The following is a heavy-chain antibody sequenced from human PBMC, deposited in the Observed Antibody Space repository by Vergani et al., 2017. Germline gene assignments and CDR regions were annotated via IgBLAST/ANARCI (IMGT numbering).Heavy chain of an antibody. Sequence: QVQLQESGPGLVKPSETLSLTCTVSGGSISSYYWSWIRQPPGKGLEWIGYIYYSGSTNYNPSLKSRVTISVDTSKNQFSLKLSSVTAADTAVYYCASTIVTLPAVSPGPWGQGTLVTVSS. J-gene: IGHJ5*02. V-gene: IGHV4-59*01. CDR1: GGSISSYY. CDR2: IYYSGST. CDR3: ASTIVTLPAVSPGP. D-gene: IGHD2-2*01.